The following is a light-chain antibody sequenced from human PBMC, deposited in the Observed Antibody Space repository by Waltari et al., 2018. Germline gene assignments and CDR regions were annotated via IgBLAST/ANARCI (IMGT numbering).Light chain of an antibody. Sequence: DIQMTQTPSSLSASVGDRVTISCQASQDINNYLNWYQQKPGKAPKLLIYDASNLEIGVPARFSGGGSGTDFTFIITSLQPEDIATYYCQQYENLPLTFGQGTRLEI. V-gene: IGKV1-33*01. CDR3: QQYENLPLT. CDR2: DAS. CDR1: QDINNY. J-gene: IGKJ5*01.